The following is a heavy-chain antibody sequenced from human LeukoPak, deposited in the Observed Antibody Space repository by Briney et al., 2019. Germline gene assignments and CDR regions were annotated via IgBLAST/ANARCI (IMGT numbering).Heavy chain of an antibody. V-gene: IGHV4-34*01. CDR2: INHSGST. Sequence: SETLSLTCAVYGGSFSGYYWSWIRQPPGKGLEWIGEINHSGSTNYNPSLKSRVTISVDTSKNQFSLKLSSVTAVDTAVYYCARGVRGTYCSSTSCYIGRWFDPWGQGTLVTVSS. D-gene: IGHD2-2*02. J-gene: IGHJ5*02. CDR3: ARGVRGTYCSSTSCYIGRWFDP. CDR1: GGSFSGYY.